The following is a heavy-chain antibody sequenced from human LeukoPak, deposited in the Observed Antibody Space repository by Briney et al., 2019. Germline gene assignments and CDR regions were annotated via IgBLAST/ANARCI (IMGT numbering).Heavy chain of an antibody. CDR3: AKSSGMGTTTDQFQDY. J-gene: IGHJ4*02. V-gene: IGHV3-23*01. D-gene: IGHD1-26*01. CDR2: ISGSGGST. CDR1: GFTFSSYA. Sequence: GGSLRLSCAASGFTFSSYAMSWVRQAPAKGLEWVSAISGSGGSTYYADSVKGRFTSSRDNSKNTLYLQMNSLRAGDTAVYYCAKSSGMGTTTDQFQDYWGQGTLVTVSS.